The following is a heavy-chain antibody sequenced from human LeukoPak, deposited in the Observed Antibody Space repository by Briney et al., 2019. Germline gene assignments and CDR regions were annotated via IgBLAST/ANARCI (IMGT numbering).Heavy chain of an antibody. CDR2: SNPNSGGT. CDR1: GYTFTSYG. V-gene: IGHV1-2*02. J-gene: IGHJ4*02. CDR3: ARVDWNDGPNY. Sequence: ASVKVSCKASGYTFTSYGISWVRQAPGQGLEWMGWSNPNSGGTNYAQKFQGRVTMTRDTSISTAYMELSRLRSDDTAVYYCARVDWNDGPNYWGQGTLVTVSS. D-gene: IGHD1-1*01.